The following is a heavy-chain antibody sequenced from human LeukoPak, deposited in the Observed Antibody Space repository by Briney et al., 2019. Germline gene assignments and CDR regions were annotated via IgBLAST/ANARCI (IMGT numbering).Heavy chain of an antibody. CDR2: IYYSGST. J-gene: IGHJ2*01. CDR3: ARCITIFGVAGRGNFDL. Sequence: SETLSLTCTVSGGFISSSSYYWGWIRQPPGKGLEWIGSIYYSGSTYYNPSLKSRVTISVDTSKNQFSLKLSSVTAADTAVYYCARCITIFGVAGRGNFDLWGRGTLVTVSS. CDR1: GGFISSSSYY. V-gene: IGHV4-39*01. D-gene: IGHD3-3*01.